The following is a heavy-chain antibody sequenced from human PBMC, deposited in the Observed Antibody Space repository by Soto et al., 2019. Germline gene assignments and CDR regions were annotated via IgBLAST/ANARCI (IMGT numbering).Heavy chain of an antibody. J-gene: IGHJ4*02. Sequence: SETLSLTCAVYGGSFSGYYWSWIRQPPGKGLEWIGEINHSGSTNYNPSLKSRVTMSVDTSKNQFSLKLSSVTAADTAVYYCARRRYFDSNGYYDSVDYWGQGTLVTVSS. CDR2: INHSGST. V-gene: IGHV4-34*01. CDR1: GGSFSGYY. CDR3: ARRRYFDSNGYYDSVDY. D-gene: IGHD3-22*01.